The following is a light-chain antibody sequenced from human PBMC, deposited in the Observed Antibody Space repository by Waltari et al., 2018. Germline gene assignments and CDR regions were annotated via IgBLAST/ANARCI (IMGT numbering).Light chain of an antibody. J-gene: IGLJ2*01. CDR2: KDS. V-gene: IGLV3-25*02. CDR3: QSADSSGTKV. CDR1: ALPKQY. Sequence: SYELTQPPSVSVSPGQTARITCSGDALPKQYAYWYQQKPGQAPVLVIYKDSERPSGLADRLSGSSSGTTVTLTISGVQAEDEADYYCQSADSSGTKVFGGGTQLTVL.